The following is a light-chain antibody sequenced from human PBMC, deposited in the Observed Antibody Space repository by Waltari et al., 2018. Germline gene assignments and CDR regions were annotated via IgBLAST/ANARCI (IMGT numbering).Light chain of an antibody. CDR2: EAS. V-gene: IGKV1-5*03. J-gene: IGKJ4*01. Sequence: DIQMTQSPSTLSASVGDRVIFSCRASQRISKWLARYQQKPGKAPKLLFYEASTLESGVPSRFSGSGSGTEFTLTISSLQPDDFATYYCQQYNSYSLLSFGGGTKVEIK. CDR3: QQYNSYSLLS. CDR1: QRISKW.